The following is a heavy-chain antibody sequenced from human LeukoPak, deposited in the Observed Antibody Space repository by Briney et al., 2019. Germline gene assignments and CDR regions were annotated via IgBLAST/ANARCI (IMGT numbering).Heavy chain of an antibody. V-gene: IGHV4-61*02. Sequence: SQTLSLTCTVSGGSNSSGSYYWSWIRQPAGKGLEWIGRIYTSGSTNYNPSLKSRVTISVDTSKNQFSLKLSSVTAADTAVYYCARGGLMRDAFDIWGQGTMVTVSS. CDR3: ARGGLMRDAFDI. J-gene: IGHJ3*02. CDR1: GGSNSSGSYY. CDR2: IYTSGST.